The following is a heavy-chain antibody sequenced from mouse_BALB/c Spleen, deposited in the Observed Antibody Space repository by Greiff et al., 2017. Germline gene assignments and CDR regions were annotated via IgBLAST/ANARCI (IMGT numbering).Heavy chain of an antibody. CDR2: ISSGGST. Sequence: EVQLQQSGGGLVKPGGSLKLSCAASGFTFSSYAMSWVRQTPEKRLEWVASISSGGSTYYPDSVKGRFTISRDNARNILYLQMSSLRSEDTAMYYCARGPYDFYAMDYWGQGTSVTVSS. J-gene: IGHJ4*01. CDR1: GFTFSSYA. D-gene: IGHD2-12*01. CDR3: ARGPYDFYAMDY. V-gene: IGHV5-6-5*01.